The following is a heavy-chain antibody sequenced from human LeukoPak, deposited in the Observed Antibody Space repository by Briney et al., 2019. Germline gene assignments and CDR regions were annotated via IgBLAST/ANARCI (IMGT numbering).Heavy chain of an antibody. CDR1: GFTFSNYG. CDR2: LRYDATSN. V-gene: IGHV3-30*02. J-gene: IGHJ3*02. Sequence: GGSLRLSCVASGFTFSNYGMQWVRQAPGKGLEWVSFLRYDATSNYYAESVKGRFTISRDNSKNSLYLQMNSLRAEDTAVYYCAKHGQYAFDIWGQGSMVTVSS. CDR3: AKHGQYAFDI.